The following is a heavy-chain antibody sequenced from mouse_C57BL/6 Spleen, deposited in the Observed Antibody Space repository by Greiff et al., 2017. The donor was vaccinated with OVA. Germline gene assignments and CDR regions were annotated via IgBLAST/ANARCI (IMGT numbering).Heavy chain of an antibody. CDR2: ISYDGSN. CDR1: GYSITSGYY. J-gene: IGHJ1*03. V-gene: IGHV3-6*01. CDR3: ARWGRRRYFDV. Sequence: EVKLQESGPGLVKPSQSLSLTCSVTGYSITSGYYWNWIRQFPGNKLEWMGYISYDGSNNYNPSLKNRISITRDTSKNQFFLKLNSVTTEDTATYYCARWGRRRYFDVWGTGTTVTVSS. D-gene: IGHD2-12*01.